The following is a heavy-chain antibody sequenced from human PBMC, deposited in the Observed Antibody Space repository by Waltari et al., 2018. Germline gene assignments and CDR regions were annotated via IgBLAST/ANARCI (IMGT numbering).Heavy chain of an antibody. D-gene: IGHD6-6*01. J-gene: IGHJ3*02. CDR3: ARSTRTSNDFDI. V-gene: IGHV3-74*01. Sequence: EVQLVESGGGLVQPGGSLRISCAASGFTFSNYWIHWVRQAPGKGLVWISRINSEGTSTSYADSVKDRFTISRDNAKNTLYLQMNSLEAEDTAVYYCARSTRTSNDFDIWGQGTMVTVSS. CDR1: GFTFSNYW. CDR2: INSEGTST.